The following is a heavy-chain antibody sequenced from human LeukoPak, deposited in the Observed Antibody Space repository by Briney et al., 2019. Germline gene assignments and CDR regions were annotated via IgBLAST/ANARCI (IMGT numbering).Heavy chain of an antibody. D-gene: IGHD5-18*01. V-gene: IGHV3-53*01. CDR1: GFTVSSNY. CDR2: ICGGGST. CDR3: ATSPRGIQLWLGYYFDY. J-gene: IGHJ4*02. Sequence: PGGSLRLSCAASGFTVSSNYMSWVRQAPGKGLEWVSVICGGGSTYYADSVKGRFTISRDNSKNTLFLQMNSLRAEDTAVYYCATSPRGIQLWLGYYFDYWGQGTLVTVSS.